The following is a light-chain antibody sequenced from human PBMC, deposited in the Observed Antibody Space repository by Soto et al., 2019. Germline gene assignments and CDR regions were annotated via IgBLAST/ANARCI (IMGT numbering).Light chain of an antibody. CDR2: YDS. Sequence: SYELTQPPSVSVAPGKTARITCGGNNIGSKSVHWYQQKPGQAPVLVIYYDSDRPSGIPERFSGSNSGNTATLTISRVEAGDEAAYYCQVWDSSSDQGVFGTGTKLTVL. J-gene: IGLJ1*01. CDR1: NIGSKS. CDR3: QVWDSSSDQGV. V-gene: IGLV3-21*04.